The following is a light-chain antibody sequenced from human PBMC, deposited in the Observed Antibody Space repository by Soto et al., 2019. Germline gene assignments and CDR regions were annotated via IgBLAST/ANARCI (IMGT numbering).Light chain of an antibody. CDR3: QQYGSSPRYT. CDR1: QSVSSSY. Sequence: EIVLTQSPGTLSLSPGERANLSCRASQSVSSSYLAWYQQKPGQAPRLLIYGASSRATGSPDRFSGSGSGTDFTLTISRLEPEDFAVYYCQQYGSSPRYTFGQGTKLEIK. J-gene: IGKJ2*01. CDR2: GAS. V-gene: IGKV3-20*01.